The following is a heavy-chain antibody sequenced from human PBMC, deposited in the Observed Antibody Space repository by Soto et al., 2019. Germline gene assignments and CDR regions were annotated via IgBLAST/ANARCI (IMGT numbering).Heavy chain of an antibody. CDR1: GDSINAGNW. D-gene: IGHD2-15*01. V-gene: IGHV4-4*02. CDR2: IHHSGGT. J-gene: IGHJ2*01. CDR3: ARDHCTGGNCYSNMGDWYFDL. Sequence: QVQLQESGPGVVKPSETLSLTCAVSGDSINAGNWWTWLRQTPGKGLEWLAEIHHSGGTKYNPSLSGRVSISLDRPRNQFSLRLRSVTAADTAQYYCARDHCTGGNCYSNMGDWYFDLWGRGALVTVSS.